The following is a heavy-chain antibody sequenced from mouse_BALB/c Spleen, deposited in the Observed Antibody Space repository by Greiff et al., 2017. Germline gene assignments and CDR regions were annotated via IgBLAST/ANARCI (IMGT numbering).Heavy chain of an antibody. D-gene: IGHD1-2*01. CDR2: ISSGSSTI. J-gene: IGHJ2*01. V-gene: IGHV5-17*02. CDR3: ARSYYGYIFDY. CDR1: GFTFSSLG. Sequence: EVKLVESGGGLVQPGGSRKLSCAASGFTFSSLGMHWVRQAPEKGLEWVAYISSGSSTIYYADTVKGRFTISRDNPKNTLFLQMTSLRSEDTAMYYCARSYYGYIFDYWGQGTTLTVSS.